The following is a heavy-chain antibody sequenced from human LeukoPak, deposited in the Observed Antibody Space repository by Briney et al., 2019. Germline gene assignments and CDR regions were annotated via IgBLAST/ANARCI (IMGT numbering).Heavy chain of an antibody. CDR1: GYSENFYG. V-gene: IGHV1-18*01. D-gene: IGHD6-19*01. CDR2: ISAQHGQT. Sequence: ASVKVSCKTSGYSENFYGITWVRQVAGQGLEWMGWISAQHGQTEYAPNSQDRVTMTTDTYTNTAYMELRSLRSDDTAVYYCARGPPSAVTGALDSKMDYWGQGTLVTVSS. CDR3: ARGPPSAVTGALDSKMDY. J-gene: IGHJ4*02.